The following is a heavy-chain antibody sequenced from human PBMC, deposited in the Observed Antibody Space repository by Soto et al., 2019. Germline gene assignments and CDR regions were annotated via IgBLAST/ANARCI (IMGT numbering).Heavy chain of an antibody. J-gene: IGHJ5*02. CDR2: INAGNGNT. V-gene: IGHV1-3*01. D-gene: IGHD6-19*01. CDR1: GYTFTSYA. CDR3: ARVGKRKQGLDP. Sequence: ASVKVSCKASGYTFTSYAMHWVRQAPGQRLEWMGWINAGNGNTKYSQKFQGRVTITRDTSASTAYMELSSLRSEDTAVYYCARVGKRKQGLDPWGKGPLFTVSS.